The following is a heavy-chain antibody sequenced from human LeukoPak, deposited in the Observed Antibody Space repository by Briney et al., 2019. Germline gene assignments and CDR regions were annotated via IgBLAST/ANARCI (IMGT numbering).Heavy chain of an antibody. V-gene: IGHV3-7*01. Sequence: PGGSLRLSCAASGFTFSSYWRSWVRQAPGKGLEWVANIKQDGSEKYYVDSVKGRFTISRDNVKNSLYLQMNSLRAEDTAVYYCARDTGWFDPWGQGTLVTVSS. CDR2: IKQDGSEK. J-gene: IGHJ5*02. D-gene: IGHD4-17*01. CDR1: GFTFSSYW. CDR3: ARDTGWFDP.